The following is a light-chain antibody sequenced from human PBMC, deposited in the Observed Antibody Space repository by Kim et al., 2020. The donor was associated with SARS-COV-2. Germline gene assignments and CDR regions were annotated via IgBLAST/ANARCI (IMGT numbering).Light chain of an antibody. Sequence: FGQTVMIACQGDSLRSYYASWYQQKPGQAPVLVIYGKNNRPSGIPDRFSGSSSGNTASLTITGAQAEDEADYYCNSRDSSGNHWVFGGGTQLTVL. CDR3: NSRDSSGNHWV. J-gene: IGLJ3*02. CDR1: SLRSYY. V-gene: IGLV3-19*01. CDR2: GKN.